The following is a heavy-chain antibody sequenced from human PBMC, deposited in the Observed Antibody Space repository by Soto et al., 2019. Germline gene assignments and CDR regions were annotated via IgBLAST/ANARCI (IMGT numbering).Heavy chain of an antibody. CDR2: ISAYNGNT. Sequence: ASVKVSCKASGYTFTSYGISWVRQAPGQGLEWMGWISAYNGNTNYAQKLQGRVTMTTDTSTSTAYMELRSLRSDDTAVYYCAREQHIRSPFYYHGMDVWGQGTTVTVSS. D-gene: IGHD3-10*01. J-gene: IGHJ6*02. V-gene: IGHV1-18*01. CDR1: GYTFTSYG. CDR3: AREQHIRSPFYYHGMDV.